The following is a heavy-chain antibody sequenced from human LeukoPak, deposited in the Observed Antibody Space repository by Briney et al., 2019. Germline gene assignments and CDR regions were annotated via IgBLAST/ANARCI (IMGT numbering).Heavy chain of an antibody. V-gene: IGHV1-2*06. J-gene: IGHJ5*02. CDR2: INPNSGGT. CDR1: GGTFSSYA. CDR3: ARGRLSPFDP. D-gene: IGHD4/OR15-4a*01. Sequence: ASVKASCKASGGTFSSYAISWVRQAPGQGLEWMGRINPNSGGTNYAQKFQGRVTMTRDTSISTAYMELSRLRSDDTAVYYCARGRLSPFDPWGQGTLVTVSS.